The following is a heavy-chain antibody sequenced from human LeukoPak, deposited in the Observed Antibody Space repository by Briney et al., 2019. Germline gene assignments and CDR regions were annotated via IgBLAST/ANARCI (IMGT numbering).Heavy chain of an antibody. Sequence: ARKLSFERSSFTFRDCVMHGVRQTPERELEWVTGIAYDGSRKHYADSVRGRFTISRDNSRNTMDLQMNSLRVEDTAVYHCTRYDSSRFDPWGQGTLVIVSS. CDR2: IAYDGSRK. J-gene: IGHJ5*02. CDR3: TRYDSSRFDP. CDR1: SFTFRDCV. V-gene: IGHV3-30*03. D-gene: IGHD3-3*01.